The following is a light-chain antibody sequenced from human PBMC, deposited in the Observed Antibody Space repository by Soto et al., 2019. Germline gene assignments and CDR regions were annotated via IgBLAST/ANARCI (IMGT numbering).Light chain of an antibody. V-gene: IGKV1-39*01. J-gene: IGKJ5*01. CDR3: QQSFRPHIT. CDR2: SAS. Sequence: DIQMTQSPVSLSASVVDRVTITCRASQSIGNYLNWYQQKPGEVPKLLIYSASSLQSGVPSRFSGSASGTDFTLSISNLLPEDFATYYCQQSFRPHITFGQGTRLEIK. CDR1: QSIGNY.